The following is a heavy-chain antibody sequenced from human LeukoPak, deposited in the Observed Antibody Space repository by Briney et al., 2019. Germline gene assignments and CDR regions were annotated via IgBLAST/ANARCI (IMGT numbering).Heavy chain of an antibody. V-gene: IGHV3-48*04. CDR2: ISSSSSTI. J-gene: IGHJ4*02. CDR1: GFTFNSFG. CDR3: ARVGDSSGYYSHPFDY. Sequence: GGSLRLSCAASGFTFNSFGMSWVCQAPGQGLEWLSYISSSSSTIYYADSVRGRFTTSRDNAKNSLYLQINSLRADDTAVYYCARVGDSSGYYSHPFDYWGQGTLVTVSS. D-gene: IGHD3-22*01.